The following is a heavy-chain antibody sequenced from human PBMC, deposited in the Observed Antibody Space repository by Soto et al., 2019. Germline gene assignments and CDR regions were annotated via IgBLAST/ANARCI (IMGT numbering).Heavy chain of an antibody. CDR1: GFTFSSYG. Sequence: GGSLRLSCAASGFTFSSYGMHWVRQAPGKGLEWVAVIWYDGSNKYYADSVKGRFTISRDNSKNTLYLQMNSLRAEDTAVYYCARGAERYSNRGMDVWGQGTTVTVSS. CDR3: ARGAERYSNRGMDV. J-gene: IGHJ6*02. V-gene: IGHV3-33*01. CDR2: IWYDGSNK. D-gene: IGHD2-21*01.